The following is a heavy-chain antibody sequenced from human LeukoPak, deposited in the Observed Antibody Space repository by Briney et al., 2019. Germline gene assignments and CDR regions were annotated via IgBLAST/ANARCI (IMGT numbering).Heavy chain of an antibody. CDR2: IYYSGST. Sequence: ASETLSLACTVSGGSISSYYWSWIRQPPGKGLEWIGYIYYSGSTSYNPSLVSRVTISVDTSKNQFSLKLSSVTAADTAVYYCARRVTSSGWYRDDYWGQGTLVTVSS. V-gene: IGHV4-59*08. D-gene: IGHD6-19*01. CDR3: ARRVTSSGWYRDDY. CDR1: GGSISSYY. J-gene: IGHJ4*02.